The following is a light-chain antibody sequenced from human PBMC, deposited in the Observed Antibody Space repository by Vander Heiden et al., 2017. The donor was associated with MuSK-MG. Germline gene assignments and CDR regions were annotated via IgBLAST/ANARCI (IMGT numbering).Light chain of an antibody. CDR2: DAS. J-gene: IGKJ5*01. CDR1: QSVSSY. Sequence: VLPQSPATLSLSPGERATLSCRASQSVSSYLAWYQQKPGQAPRLLIYDASNRATGIPARFSGSGSGTDFTLTISSLEPEDFAVYYCQQRSNWPPITFGQGTRLEIK. V-gene: IGKV3-11*01. CDR3: QQRSNWPPIT.